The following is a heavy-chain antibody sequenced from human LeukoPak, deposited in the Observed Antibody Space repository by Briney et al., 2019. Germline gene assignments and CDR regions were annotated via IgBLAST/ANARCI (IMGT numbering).Heavy chain of an antibody. CDR2: IYGGVNT. D-gene: IGHD6-13*01. CDR1: GFTVSSNY. CDR3: AKSPKAGFLFDY. V-gene: IGHV3-66*01. Sequence: GGSLRLSCAASGFTVSSNYMSWVRQAPGKELEWVSVIYGGVNTVYADSVKGRFTISGDNSKNTLYLQMNSLRAEDTAVYYCAKSPKAGFLFDYWGKGTLVTVSS. J-gene: IGHJ4*02.